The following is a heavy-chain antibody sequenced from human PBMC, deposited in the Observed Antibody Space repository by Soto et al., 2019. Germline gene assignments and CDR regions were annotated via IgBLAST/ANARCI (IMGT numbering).Heavy chain of an antibody. CDR2: ISDSGTT. CDR1: GFTFRTYA. V-gene: IGHV3-23*01. CDR3: AKGGEGSCSRTSCLYFSYS. D-gene: IGHD2-2*01. Sequence: EVQLLDSGGGLVQPGGSLRLSCAASGFTFRTYAMSWVRQAPGKGLEWVSTISDSGTTYYANSVKGRFTISRDNSRNTLDLQMNSRRVEDTAVYYCAKGGEGSCSRTSCLYFSYSWGQGTLVTVSS. J-gene: IGHJ5*02.